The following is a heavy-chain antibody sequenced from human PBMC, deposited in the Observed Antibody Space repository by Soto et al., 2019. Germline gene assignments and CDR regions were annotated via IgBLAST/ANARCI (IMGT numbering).Heavy chain of an antibody. CDR2: ISGDGGTS. CDR3: AKGPIVAIGSESPLDF. V-gene: IGHV3-23*01. CDR1: GFTFSNYA. Sequence: PGGSLRLSCTASGFTFSNYAMTWVRQAPGKGLEWVSTISGDGGTSFYIDSVRGRFTISRDNSKYTLYLQMNSLRAEDTAIYYCAKGPIVAIGSESPLDFWGQGTLVTVSS. J-gene: IGHJ4*02. D-gene: IGHD1-26*01.